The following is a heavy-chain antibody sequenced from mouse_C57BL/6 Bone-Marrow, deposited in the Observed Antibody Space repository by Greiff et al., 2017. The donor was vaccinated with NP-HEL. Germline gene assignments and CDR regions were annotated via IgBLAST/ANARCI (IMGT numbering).Heavy chain of an antibody. CDR3: ARRPYAMDY. CDR2: INPYNGGT. Sequence: VQLQQSGPVLVKPGASVKMSCKASGYTFTDYYMNWVKQSHGKSLEWIGVINPYNGGTSYNQKFKGKATLTVAKSSRTAYMALNSLTSEDSAVYYCARRPYAMDYWGQGTSVPVSS. J-gene: IGHJ4*01. V-gene: IGHV1-19*01. CDR1: GYTFTDYY.